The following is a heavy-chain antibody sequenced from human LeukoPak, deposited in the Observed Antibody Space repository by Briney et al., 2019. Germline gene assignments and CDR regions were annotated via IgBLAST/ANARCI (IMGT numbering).Heavy chain of an antibody. Sequence: PGGSLRLPCAASGFTFGKYWMLWVRQAPGKGLESVSRINTDGTVTTYADSVKGRFTVSRDNADNTMFLQMNSVRDEDTAVYYCATKQWLAPPPDSWGQGTPVTVSS. CDR1: GFTFGKYW. D-gene: IGHD6-19*01. V-gene: IGHV3-74*01. J-gene: IGHJ4*02. CDR3: ATKQWLAPPPDS. CDR2: INTDGTVT.